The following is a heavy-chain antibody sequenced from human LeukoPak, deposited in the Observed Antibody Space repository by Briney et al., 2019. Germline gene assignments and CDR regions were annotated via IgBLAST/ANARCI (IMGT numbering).Heavy chain of an antibody. CDR2: ISSSSSDI. CDR1: GFTFSSYT. J-gene: IGHJ6*02. CDR3: ARYWDTAMDYYYYYGMDV. V-gene: IGHV3-21*01. D-gene: IGHD5-18*01. Sequence: GGSLRLSCTASGFTFSSYTMNWVRQAPGKGLEWLSSISSSSSDIYYADSVKGRFTISRDNAKDSVYLQMYSLTAEDTAVYYCARYWDTAMDYYYYYGMDVWGQGTTVTVSS.